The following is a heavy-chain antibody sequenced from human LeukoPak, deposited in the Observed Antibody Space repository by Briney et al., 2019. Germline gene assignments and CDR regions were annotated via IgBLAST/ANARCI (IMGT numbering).Heavy chain of an antibody. CDR3: ARDYAIDYYDSSGTVDY. CDR2: IKQDGSEK. V-gene: IGHV3-7*01. J-gene: IGHJ4*02. Sequence: GGSLRLSCAASGLTFSSYWMSWVRQAPGKGLEWVANIKQDGSEKYYVDSVKGRFTISRDNAKNSLYLQMNSLRAEDTAVYYCARDYAIDYYDSSGTVDYWGQGTLVTVSS. D-gene: IGHD3-22*01. CDR1: GLTFSSYW.